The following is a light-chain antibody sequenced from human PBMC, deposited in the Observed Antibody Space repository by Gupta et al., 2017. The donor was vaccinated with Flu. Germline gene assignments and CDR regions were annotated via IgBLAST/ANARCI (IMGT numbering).Light chain of an antibody. CDR2: YND. CDR3: AAWDDSRNGRV. V-gene: IGLV1-36*01. J-gene: IGLJ3*02. Sequence: QSVLTQPPSVSGAPRQRVTISCSGSTSNIGIHAVHWYQQLPGKAPKLLIYYNDLLPSGVSARFSGSKSGTSASLAISGLQSEDEADYYCAAWDDSRNGRVFGGGTKLTVL. CDR1: TSNIGIHA.